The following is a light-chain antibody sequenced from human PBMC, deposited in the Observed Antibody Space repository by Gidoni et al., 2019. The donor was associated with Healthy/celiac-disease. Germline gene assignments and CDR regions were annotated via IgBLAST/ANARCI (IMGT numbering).Light chain of an antibody. J-gene: IGLJ2*01. CDR2: YAS. CDR3: QVWDSSSDHVV. V-gene: IGLV3-21*04. CDR1: NIGSKS. Sequence: SYVLTQPPPVSVAPGKTARITCGGNNIGSKSVHLYQQKPGQAPVLVIYYASDRPSGIPERFSGSNSGNTATLTISRVEAGDEADYYCQVWDSSSDHVVFGGGTKLTVL.